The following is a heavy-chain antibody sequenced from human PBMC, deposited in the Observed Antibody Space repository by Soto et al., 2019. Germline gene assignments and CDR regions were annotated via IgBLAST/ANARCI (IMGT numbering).Heavy chain of an antibody. V-gene: IGHV5-51*01. D-gene: IGHD3-3*01. CDR3: ARGKTGDYDFWSGYARYYYYGMDV. CDR2: IYPGDSDT. CDR1: GYSFTSYW. J-gene: IGHJ6*02. Sequence: GESLKISCKGSGYSFTSYWIGWVRQMPGKGLEWMGIIYPGDSDTRYSPSFQGQVTISADKSISTAYLQWSSLKASDTAMYYCARGKTGDYDFWSGYARYYYYGMDVWGQGTTVT.